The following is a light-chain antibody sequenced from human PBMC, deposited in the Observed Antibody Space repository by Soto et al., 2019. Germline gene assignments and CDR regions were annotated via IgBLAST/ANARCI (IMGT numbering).Light chain of an antibody. J-gene: IGLJ2*01. Sequence: QSVLTQPPSVSGAPGQRVTISCTGSSSNLGAGHDVHWYQQLPGAVPKLLIYDNNNRPSGVPDRFSGSKSGTSASLAITGIQPEDEDDYYCHSDDNRVGGYVVFGGGTKLTVL. CDR2: DNN. CDR3: HSDDNRVGGYVV. V-gene: IGLV1-40*01. CDR1: SSNLGAGHD.